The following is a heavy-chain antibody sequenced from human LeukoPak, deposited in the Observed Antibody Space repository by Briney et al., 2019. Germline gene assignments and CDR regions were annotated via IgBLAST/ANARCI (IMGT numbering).Heavy chain of an antibody. CDR1: GYTFTGYY. CDR2: INPNSGGT. V-gene: IGHV1-2*02. J-gene: IGHJ4*02. Sequence: ASVKVSCKASGYTFTGYYMHWVRQAPGQGLEWMGWINPNSGGTNYAQKFQGRVTMTRDTSISTAYMELSRLRSDGTAVYYCARGGSYVEGVADYWGQGTLVTVSS. CDR3: ARGGSYVEGVADY. D-gene: IGHD1-26*01.